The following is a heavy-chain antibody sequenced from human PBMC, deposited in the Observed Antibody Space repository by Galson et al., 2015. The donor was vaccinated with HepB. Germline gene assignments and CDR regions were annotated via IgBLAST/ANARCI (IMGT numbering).Heavy chain of an antibody. Sequence: SLRLSCAASGFTFSSYGMHWVRQAPGKGLEWVAVIWYDGSNKYYADSVKGRFTISRDNSENTLYLQMNSLRAEDTAVYYCARGNYDFWSGPVAGMDVWGQGTTVTVSS. CDR3: ARGNYDFWSGPVAGMDV. D-gene: IGHD3-3*01. V-gene: IGHV3-33*01. CDR2: IWYDGSNK. J-gene: IGHJ6*02. CDR1: GFTFSSYG.